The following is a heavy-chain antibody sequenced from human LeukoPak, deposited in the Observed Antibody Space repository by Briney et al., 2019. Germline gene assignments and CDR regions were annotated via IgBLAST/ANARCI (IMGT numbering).Heavy chain of an antibody. D-gene: IGHD2-21*02. CDR1: GYSISSGYY. J-gene: IGHJ4*02. V-gene: IGHV4-38-2*02. CDR3: ARRGPYCGGDCYSGGFDY. Sequence: KPSETLSLTCTVSGYSISSGYYWGWIRQPPGKGLEWIGSIYHSGSTYYNPSLKSRVTISVDTSKNQFSLKLSSVTAADTAVYYCARRGPYCGGDCYSGGFDYWGQGALVTVSS. CDR2: IYHSGST.